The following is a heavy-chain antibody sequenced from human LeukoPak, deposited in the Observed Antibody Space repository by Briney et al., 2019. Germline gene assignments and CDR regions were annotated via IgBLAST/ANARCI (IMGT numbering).Heavy chain of an antibody. V-gene: IGHV4-59*08. CDR3: ARPRWDDYGDLYFDY. CDR1: GGSISSYY. J-gene: IGHJ4*02. CDR2: IYYSGST. Sequence: SETLSLTCTVSGGSISSYYWSWIRQPPGEGLEWIGYIYYSGSTNYNPSLKSRVTISVDTSKNQFSLKLSSVTAADTAVYYCARPRWDDYGDLYFDYWGQGTLVTVSS. D-gene: IGHD4-17*01.